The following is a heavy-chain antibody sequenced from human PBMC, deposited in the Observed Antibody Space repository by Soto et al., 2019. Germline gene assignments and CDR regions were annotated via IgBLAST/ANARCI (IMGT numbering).Heavy chain of an antibody. CDR1: GFTFNNYA. CDR3: AKPRPHWQQVGDFDY. J-gene: IGHJ4*02. CDR2: ISDTGGRT. Sequence: EVQLLESGGGLEQPGGSLRLSCAASGFTFNNYAMNWVRQAPGKGLEWISTISDTGGRTFYADSVKARFTISRDNAKNTLYLQINSLRAEDTAVYFCAKPRPHWQQVGDFDYWGQGTLVTVSS. V-gene: IGHV3-23*01. D-gene: IGHD6-13*01.